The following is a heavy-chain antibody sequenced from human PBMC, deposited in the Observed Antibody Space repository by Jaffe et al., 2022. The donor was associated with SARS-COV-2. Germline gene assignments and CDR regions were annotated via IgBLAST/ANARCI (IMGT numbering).Heavy chain of an antibody. D-gene: IGHD6-19*01. Sequence: EVQVVESGGGLVQPGGSLRLSCAASGFTLSDHYMDWARQAPGKGLEWVGRTGNKINNYGTEYAASVKGRFTISNDESKNSLYLQMNSLRTEDTAVYYCVSYQWLVAYWGQGTLVTVSS. CDR3: VSYQWLVAY. CDR2: TGNKINNYGT. V-gene: IGHV3-72*01. J-gene: IGHJ4*02. CDR1: GFTLSDHY.